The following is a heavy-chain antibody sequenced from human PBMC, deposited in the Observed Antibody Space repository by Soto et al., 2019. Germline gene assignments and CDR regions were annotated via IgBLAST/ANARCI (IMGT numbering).Heavy chain of an antibody. D-gene: IGHD3-10*01. V-gene: IGHV1-2*04. CDR1: GYTFTGYY. CDR3: ARAGTPYYYGSGSYCKWFDP. J-gene: IGHJ5*02. Sequence: ASVKVSCKASGYTFTGYYMHWVRQAPGQGLEWMGWINPNSGGTNYAQKFQGWVTMTRDTSISTAYMELSRLRSDDTAVYYCARAGTPYYYGSGSYCKWFDPWGQGTLVTVSS. CDR2: INPNSGGT.